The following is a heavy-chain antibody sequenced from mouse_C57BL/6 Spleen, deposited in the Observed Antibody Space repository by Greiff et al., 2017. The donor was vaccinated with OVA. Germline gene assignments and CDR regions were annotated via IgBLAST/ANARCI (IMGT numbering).Heavy chain of an antibody. Sequence: QVQLQQSGPELVKPGASVKISCKASGYAFSSSWMNWVKQRPGQGLEWIGRIYPGDGDTNYNGKFKGKATLTADKYSNTAYMQRSSLTSEDSAVYFWERNFDVWGTGTTVTVSS. CDR1: GYAFSSSW. CDR2: IYPGDGDT. V-gene: IGHV1-82*01. CDR3: ERNFDV. J-gene: IGHJ1*03.